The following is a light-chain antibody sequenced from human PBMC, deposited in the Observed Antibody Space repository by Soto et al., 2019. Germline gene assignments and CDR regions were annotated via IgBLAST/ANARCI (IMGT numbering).Light chain of an antibody. Sequence: EIVLTQSPATLSLSPGDRDTLSCRASQSVSTYLAWYQHKPGQAPRLLIYDASNRATGIPARFSGSGSGTDFPLTISRLEPEDFAVYYCQQRISWPPLTFGGGTKVDIK. J-gene: IGKJ4*01. CDR1: QSVSTY. V-gene: IGKV3-11*01. CDR3: QQRISWPPLT. CDR2: DAS.